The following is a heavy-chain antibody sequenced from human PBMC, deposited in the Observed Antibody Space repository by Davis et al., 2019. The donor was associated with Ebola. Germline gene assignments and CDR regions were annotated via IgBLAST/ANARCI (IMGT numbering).Heavy chain of an antibody. Sequence: GESLKISCAASGFSFSTYWMSWVRQAPGKGLEWVANIKQDGSEIYYVDSVKGRFTISRDNAKNSLYLQMNSLRAEDTAVYYCARDPGEWELLVGMDVWGQGTTVTVSS. J-gene: IGHJ6*02. CDR3: ARDPGEWELLVGMDV. V-gene: IGHV3-7*01. D-gene: IGHD1-26*01. CDR1: GFSFSTYW. CDR2: IKQDGSEI.